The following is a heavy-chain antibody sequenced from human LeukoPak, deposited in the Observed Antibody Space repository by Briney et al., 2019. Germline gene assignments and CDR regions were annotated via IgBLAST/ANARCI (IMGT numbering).Heavy chain of an antibody. J-gene: IGHJ1*01. Sequence: ASVKVCCKSSAYTFTSYDISWVRQAAGQGLEWMGWMNPNSGNTGYAQKFKGRVAMTGNTSINTAYMELSSLRSEDTAVYYCARGLRDSSGREYFHQWVQGTLVSVSS. D-gene: IGHD3-22*01. V-gene: IGHV1-8*01. CDR2: MNPNSGNT. CDR3: ARGLRDSSGREYFHQ. CDR1: AYTFTSYD.